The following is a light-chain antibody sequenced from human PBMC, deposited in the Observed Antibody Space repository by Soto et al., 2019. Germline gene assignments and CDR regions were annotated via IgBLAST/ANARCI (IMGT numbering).Light chain of an antibody. CDR2: KAS. Sequence: DIQMTQSPYTLSASVGDRVTITCRASQTINSWLAWYQQKPGKAPKLLIHKASSLESGVPSRFSGSGSGTEFTLTISSLQPDDFATYSCQQYNSHPFTFGPGTKVDIK. CDR3: QQYNSHPFT. J-gene: IGKJ3*01. V-gene: IGKV1-5*03. CDR1: QTINSW.